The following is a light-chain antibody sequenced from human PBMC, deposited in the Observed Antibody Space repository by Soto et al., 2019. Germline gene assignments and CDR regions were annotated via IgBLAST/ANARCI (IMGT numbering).Light chain of an antibody. V-gene: IGLV2-23*02. CDR1: SDIGNYNL. J-gene: IGLJ1*01. CDR3: ASYAGGRTYV. Sequence: QSALTQPASVSGSPGQSVTISCSGSDIGNYNLVSWYQHLPGRAPKLLIFEVTMRPSGISDRFSGSKSASTASLTISGLQAEDEGDYCCASYAGGRTYVFGSGTKVTVL. CDR2: EVT.